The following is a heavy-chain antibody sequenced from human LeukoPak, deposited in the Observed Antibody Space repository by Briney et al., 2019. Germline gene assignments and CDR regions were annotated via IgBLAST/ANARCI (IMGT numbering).Heavy chain of an antibody. CDR2: IYTSGST. CDR1: GGSISSGSYY. D-gene: IGHD5-18*01. CDR3: ARGWIQLEYYNYYYMDV. J-gene: IGHJ6*03. V-gene: IGHV4-61*02. Sequence: SETLSLTCTVSGGSISSGSYYWSWIRQPAGKGLEWIGRIYTSGSTNYNPSLKSRVTISVDTSKNQFSLRLSSVTAADTAVYYCARGWIQLEYYNYYYMDVWGKGTMVTVSS.